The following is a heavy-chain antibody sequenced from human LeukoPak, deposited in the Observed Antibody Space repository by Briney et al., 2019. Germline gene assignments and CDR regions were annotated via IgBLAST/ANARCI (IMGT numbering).Heavy chain of an antibody. Sequence: GGSLRLTCAASEFIFSRYAMHWVRQAPGKGLEWVAILSYDDTNEYYADSVAGRFTISRDNSKNTLYLQMNSLRPDDTAVYYCARDRRDGNNLAFHFDYWGQGPRLTLSS. CDR1: EFIFSRYA. CDR3: ARDRRDGNNLAFHFDY. V-gene: IGHV3-30*04. CDR2: LSYDDTNE. J-gene: IGHJ4*02. D-gene: IGHD5-24*01.